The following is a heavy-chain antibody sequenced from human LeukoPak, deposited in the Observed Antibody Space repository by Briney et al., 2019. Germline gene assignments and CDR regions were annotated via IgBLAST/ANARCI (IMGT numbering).Heavy chain of an antibody. V-gene: IGHV1-18*01. J-gene: IGHJ4*02. D-gene: IGHD3-22*01. CDR2: ISAYNGNA. Sequence: ASVKVSCKASGYTFTSYGISWVRQAPGQGLEWMGWISAYNGNANYAQKLQGRVTMTTDTSTSTAYMELRSLRSDDTAVYYCARDFRIYYDSSGYYYYYLFDYWGQGTLVTVSS. CDR3: ARDFRIYYDSSGYYYYYLFDY. CDR1: GYTFTSYG.